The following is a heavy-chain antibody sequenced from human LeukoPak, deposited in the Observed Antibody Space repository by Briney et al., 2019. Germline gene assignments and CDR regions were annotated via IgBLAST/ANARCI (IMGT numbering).Heavy chain of an antibody. CDR2: ISYDGSNK. CDR3: AKVRLPLGYCSSTSCYGDYYYGMDV. V-gene: IGHV3-30*18. J-gene: IGHJ6*02. D-gene: IGHD2-2*01. Sequence: GGSLRLSCAASGFTFSSYGMHWVRQAPGKGLEWVSVISYDGSNKYYADSVKGRFTISGDNSKNTLYLQMNSLRAEDTAVYYCAKVRLPLGYCSSTSCYGDYYYGMDVWGQGTTVTVSS. CDR1: GFTFSSYG.